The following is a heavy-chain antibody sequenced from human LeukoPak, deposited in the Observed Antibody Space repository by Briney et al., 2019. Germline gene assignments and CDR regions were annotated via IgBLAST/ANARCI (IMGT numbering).Heavy chain of an antibody. J-gene: IGHJ4*02. D-gene: IGHD3-22*01. CDR3: ARGLGTTVTNEYYYDSSGYYDGGLDY. V-gene: IGHV3-21*01. Sequence: GGSLRLSCSASGFTFSSYTMNGVRQAPGKGLEWVSSISGRSTYIFYADPVKGRFTISRDNAKNSLSLQTNSLRAEDTAVYYCARGLGTTVTNEYYYDSSGYYDGGLDYWGQGTLVTVSS. CDR1: GFTFSSYT. CDR2: ISGRSTYI.